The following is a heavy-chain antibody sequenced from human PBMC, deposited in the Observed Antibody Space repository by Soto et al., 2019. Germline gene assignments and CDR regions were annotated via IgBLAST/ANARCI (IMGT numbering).Heavy chain of an antibody. D-gene: IGHD3-3*01. CDR1: GGSISSSNW. Sequence: PSETLSFTCAVSGGSISSSNWWSWVRQPPGKGLEWIGEIYHSGSTNYNPSLKSRVTISVDKSKNQFSLKLSSVTAADTAVYYCARDVGANYDHNWFDPWGQGTLVTVSS. V-gene: IGHV4-4*02. CDR3: ARDVGANYDHNWFDP. J-gene: IGHJ5*02. CDR2: IYHSGST.